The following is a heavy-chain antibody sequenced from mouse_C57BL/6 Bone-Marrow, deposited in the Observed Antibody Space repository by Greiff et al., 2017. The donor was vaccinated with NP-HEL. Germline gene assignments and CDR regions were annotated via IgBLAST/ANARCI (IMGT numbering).Heavy chain of an antibody. CDR3: AREGGTTVDFDY. CDR2: IYPGSGNT. V-gene: IGHV1-76*01. CDR1: GYTFTDYY. J-gene: IGHJ2*01. Sequence: LMESGAELVRPGASVKLSCKASGYTFTDYYINWVKQRPGQGLEWIARIYPGSGNTYYNEKFKGKATLTAEKSSSTAYMQLSSLTSEDSAVYFCAREGGTTVDFDYWGQGTTLTVSS. D-gene: IGHD1-1*01.